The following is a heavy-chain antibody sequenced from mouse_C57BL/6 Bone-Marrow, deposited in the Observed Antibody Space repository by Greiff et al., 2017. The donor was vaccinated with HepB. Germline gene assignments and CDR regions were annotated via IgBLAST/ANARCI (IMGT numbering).Heavy chain of an antibody. CDR1: GYTFTDHT. CDR3: ARGEIYYGAWFAY. J-gene: IGHJ3*01. V-gene: IGHV1-78*01. Sequence: VQLQESDAELVKPGASVKISCKVSGYTFTDHTIHWMKQRPEQGLEWIGYIYPRDGSTKYNEKFKGKATLTADKSSSTAYMQLNSLTSEDSAVYFCARGEIYYGAWFAYWGQGTLVTVSA. D-gene: IGHD2-13*01. CDR2: IYPRDGST.